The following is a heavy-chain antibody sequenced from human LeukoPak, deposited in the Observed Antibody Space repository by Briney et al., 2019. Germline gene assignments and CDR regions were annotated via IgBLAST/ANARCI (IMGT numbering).Heavy chain of an antibody. CDR1: GFTFSSYW. D-gene: IGHD3-22*01. CDR2: INSDGSST. V-gene: IGHV3-74*01. CDR3: TRSHYYDSSVYYYYYGLDV. Sequence: QPGGSLRLSCAASGFTFSSYWMHWVRQAPGKGLVGVSRINSDGSSTRYADSVKGRFTISRDNAENTLYLQMNSLRAEDTAVYYCTRSHYYDSSVYYYYYGLDVWGQGTTVTVSS. J-gene: IGHJ6*02.